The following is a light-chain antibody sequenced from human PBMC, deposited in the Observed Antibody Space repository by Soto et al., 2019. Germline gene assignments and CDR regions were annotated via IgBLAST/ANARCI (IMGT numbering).Light chain of an antibody. CDR1: QTLSNSF. CDR3: QQRSNWPS. J-gene: IGKJ4*01. CDR2: DTS. Sequence: EIVLTQSPGTLSLSPGERATLSCRASQTLSNSFIAWYQQKPGQAPRLLIYDTSSRATGVPDRYSASGSGTDFTLTISSLEPEDFAVYYCQQRSNWPSFGGGTKVDIK. V-gene: IGKV3D-20*02.